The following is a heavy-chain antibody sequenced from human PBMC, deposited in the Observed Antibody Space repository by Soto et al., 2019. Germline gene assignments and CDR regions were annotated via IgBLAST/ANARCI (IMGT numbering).Heavy chain of an antibody. CDR2: IYYSGST. CDR3: ARRWYDYVWGSYREYYFDY. V-gene: IGHV4-39*01. J-gene: IGHJ4*02. D-gene: IGHD3-16*02. CDR1: GGSISSSSYY. Sequence: QLQLQESGPGLVKPSETLSLTCTVSGGSISSSSYYWGWIRQPPGKGLEWIGSIYYSGSTYYNPSLKSRVTISVDTSKNQFSLKLSSVTAADTAVYYCARRWYDYVWGSYREYYFDYWGQGTLVTVSP.